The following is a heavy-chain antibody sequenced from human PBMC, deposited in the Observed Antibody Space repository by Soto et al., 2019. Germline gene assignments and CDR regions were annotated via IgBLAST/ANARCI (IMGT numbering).Heavy chain of an antibody. V-gene: IGHV3-23*01. D-gene: IGHD4-17*01. Sequence: EVQLLESGGGLVQPGGSLRLSCAASVFNFDNYPMGWVRQAPGKGLQWVSSIFETDDATVYTDSVQGRFFISRDNSKYTLYLQMSNLIVEDTAVYHCTRYGGPTRPHYLDLWGQGILVTVSS. CDR1: VFNFDNYP. CDR2: IFETDDAT. CDR3: TRYGGPTRPHYLDL. J-gene: IGHJ4*02.